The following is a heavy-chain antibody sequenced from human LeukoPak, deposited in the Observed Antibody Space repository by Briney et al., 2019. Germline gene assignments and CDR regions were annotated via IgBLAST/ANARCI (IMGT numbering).Heavy chain of an antibody. CDR1: GFTFDDYA. V-gene: IGHV3-43*02. Sequence: PGGSLRLSCAASGFTFDDYAMHWVRQAPGKGLEWVSLISGDGDSTYYADSVKGQFTISRDNSKNSLYLQMNSLRTEDTALYYCAKDRVAAAGLYWYFDLWGRGTLVTVSS. CDR3: AKDRVAAAGLYWYFDL. J-gene: IGHJ2*01. CDR2: ISGDGDST. D-gene: IGHD6-13*01.